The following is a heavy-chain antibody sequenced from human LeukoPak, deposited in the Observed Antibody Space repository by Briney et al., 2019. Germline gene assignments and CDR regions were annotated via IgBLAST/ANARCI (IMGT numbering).Heavy chain of an antibody. Sequence: SQTLSLTCAISGDSVSSNGAAWNWIRQSPSRGLEWLGRTFYRSTWYNEYAVSVKSRITISGDTSKNQFSLQLTSVTPEDTAVYYCARGFGNPHGSYYFDYWGQGTLVPVSS. CDR2: TFYRSTWYN. CDR3: ARGFGNPHGSYYFDY. V-gene: IGHV6-1*01. CDR1: GDSVSSNGAA. J-gene: IGHJ4*02. D-gene: IGHD3-10*01.